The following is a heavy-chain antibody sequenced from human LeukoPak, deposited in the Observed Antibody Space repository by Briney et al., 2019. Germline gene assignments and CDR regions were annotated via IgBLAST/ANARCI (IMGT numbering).Heavy chain of an antibody. D-gene: IGHD5-12*01. CDR2: INHSGST. CDR3: ARGGRRLVRYFGY. Sequence: SETLSLTCAVYGGSFSGYYWSWIRQPPGKGLEWIGEINHSGSTNYNPSLKSRVTISVDTSKNQFSLKLSSVTAADTAVYYCARGGRRLVRYFGYWGQGTLVTVSS. CDR1: GGSFSGYY. J-gene: IGHJ4*02. V-gene: IGHV4-34*01.